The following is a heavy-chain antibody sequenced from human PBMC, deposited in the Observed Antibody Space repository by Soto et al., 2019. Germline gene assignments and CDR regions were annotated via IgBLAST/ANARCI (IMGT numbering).Heavy chain of an antibody. Sequence: QVQLVQSGAEVRKPGASVKVSCKASGDTFTTYVINWVRQATGHGLEWMGWINPNSGNIGYAQRFQGRVTMTRDTAIRTAYMEVSSLRSDDTAVYYCARGRASGSYYLLDYWGQGTLVTVSS. J-gene: IGHJ4*02. V-gene: IGHV1-8*01. D-gene: IGHD3-10*01. CDR3: ARGRASGSYYLLDY. CDR2: INPNSGNI. CDR1: GDTFTTYV.